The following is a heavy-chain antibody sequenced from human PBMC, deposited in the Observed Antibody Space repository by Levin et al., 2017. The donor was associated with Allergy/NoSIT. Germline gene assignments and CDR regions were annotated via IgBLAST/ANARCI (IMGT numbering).Heavy chain of an antibody. J-gene: IGHJ3*02. V-gene: IGHV5-51*01. CDR1: GYSFTSYW. CDR3: AITYCGGDCYSNDAFDI. Sequence: GGSLRLSCKGSGYSFTSYWIGWVRQMPGKGLEWMGIIYPGDSDTRYSPSFQGQVTISADKSISTAYLQWSSLKASDTAMYYCAITYCGGDCYSNDAFDIWGQGTMVTVSS. D-gene: IGHD2-21*02. CDR2: IYPGDSDT.